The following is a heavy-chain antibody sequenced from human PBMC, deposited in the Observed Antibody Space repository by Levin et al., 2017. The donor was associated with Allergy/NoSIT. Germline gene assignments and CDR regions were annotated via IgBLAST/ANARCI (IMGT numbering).Heavy chain of an antibody. V-gene: IGHV4-34*01. CDR2: INHSGST. Sequence: PSETLSLTCAVYGGSFSGYYWSWIRQPPGKGLEWIGEINHSGSTNYNPSLKSRVTISVDTSKNQFSLKLSSVTAADTAVYYCARGAEFEGGAAAPGDAFDIWGQGTMVTVSS. CDR1: GGSFSGYY. CDR3: ARGAEFEGGAAAPGDAFDI. D-gene: IGHD6-13*01. J-gene: IGHJ3*02.